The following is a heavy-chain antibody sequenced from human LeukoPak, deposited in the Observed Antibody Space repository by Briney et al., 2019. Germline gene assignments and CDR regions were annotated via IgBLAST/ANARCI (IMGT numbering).Heavy chain of an antibody. V-gene: IGHV4-39*07. CDR1: GGSISSSSYY. CDR3: ARGRSGWAHNWFDP. D-gene: IGHD6-19*01. J-gene: IGHJ5*02. Sequence: SETLSLTCTVSGGSISSSSYYWGWIRQPPGKGLEWIGSIYYSGSTYYNPSLKSRVTISADTSKNQFSLKLSSVTAADTAVYYCARGRSGWAHNWFDPWGQGTLVTVSS. CDR2: IYYSGST.